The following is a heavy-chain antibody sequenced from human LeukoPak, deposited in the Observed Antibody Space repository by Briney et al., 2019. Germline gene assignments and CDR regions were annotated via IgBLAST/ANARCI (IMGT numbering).Heavy chain of an antibody. CDR3: ARASYYYDSSGYRRYIWFYP. CDR1: GYTFTSYG. J-gene: IGHJ5*02. D-gene: IGHD3-22*01. Sequence: GASVKVSCKASGYTFTSYGISWVRQAPGQGLEWMGRIIPIFGTANYAQKFQGRVTITTDESTSTAYMELSSLRSEDTAVYYCARASYYYDSSGYRRYIWFYPWGQGTLVTVSS. CDR2: IIPIFGTA. V-gene: IGHV1-69*05.